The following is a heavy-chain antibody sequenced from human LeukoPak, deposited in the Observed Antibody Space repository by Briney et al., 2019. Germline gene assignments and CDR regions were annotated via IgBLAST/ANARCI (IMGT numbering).Heavy chain of an antibody. CDR2: ISWNSGSI. V-gene: IGHV3-9*01. CDR3: AKGGYYHWYFDL. J-gene: IGHJ2*01. CDR1: GFTFDDYA. D-gene: IGHD3-22*01. Sequence: PGRSLRLSCAASGFTFDDYAMHWVRQAPGKGLEWVSGISWNSGSIGYADSVKGRFTTSRDNAKNSLYLQMNSLRAEDTALYYCAKGGYYHWYFDLWGRGTLVTVSS.